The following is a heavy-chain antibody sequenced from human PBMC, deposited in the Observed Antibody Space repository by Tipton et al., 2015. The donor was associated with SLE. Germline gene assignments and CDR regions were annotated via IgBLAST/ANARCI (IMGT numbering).Heavy chain of an antibody. CDR2: IRYDGSNK. Sequence: GSLRLSCAASGFTFSSYSMNWVRQAPGKGLEWVAFIRYDGSNKYYADSVKGRFTISRDNSKNTLYLQMNSLRAEDTAVYYCAKDRIVVVPAAKGRPNYYYYYGMDVWGQGTTVTVSS. J-gene: IGHJ6*02. V-gene: IGHV3-30*02. CDR1: GFTFSSYS. D-gene: IGHD2-2*01. CDR3: AKDRIVVVPAAKGRPNYYYYYGMDV.